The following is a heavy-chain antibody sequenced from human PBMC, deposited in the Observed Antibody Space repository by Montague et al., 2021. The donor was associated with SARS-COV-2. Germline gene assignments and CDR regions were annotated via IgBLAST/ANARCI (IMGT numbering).Heavy chain of an antibody. Sequence: SETLSLTCTVSGGSISSYYWSWIRQPPGKGLEWIGYIYYSGSTNYNPSLKSRVTISVDTSKNQFSLKLSSVTAADTAVYYCARQYYDCSGEDAFDIWGQGTMVTVSS. D-gene: IGHD3-22*01. CDR3: ARQYYDCSGEDAFDI. CDR1: GGSISSYY. J-gene: IGHJ3*02. V-gene: IGHV4-59*08. CDR2: IYYSGST.